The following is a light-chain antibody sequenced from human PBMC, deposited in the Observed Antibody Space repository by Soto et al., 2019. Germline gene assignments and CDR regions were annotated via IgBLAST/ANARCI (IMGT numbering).Light chain of an antibody. CDR1: ISDVGSSGP. CDR2: EGS. J-gene: IGLJ1*01. V-gene: IGLV2-23*01. CDR3: CSYVGARTYV. Sequence: ALTQPASVSGSPGQSITISCSGSISDVGSSGPVSWYQHHPGQVPKLIIYEGSRRPSGVASRFSGSKTGNTASLTITGLQAEDEDNYYCCSYVGARTYVFGTGTKVTVL.